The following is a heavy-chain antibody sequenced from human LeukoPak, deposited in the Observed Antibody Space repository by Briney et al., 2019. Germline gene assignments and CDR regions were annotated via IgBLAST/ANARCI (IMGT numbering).Heavy chain of an antibody. V-gene: IGHV1-2*02. CDR3: ARDPRRDGYKSEFDY. D-gene: IGHD5-24*01. CDR1: GYTFTGYY. J-gene: IGHJ4*02. Sequence: ASVKVSCKASGYTFTGYYIHWVRQAPGQGLEWMGWINPNSGGTTFAQKFQGRVTMTRDRSISTAYMELSSLRSDDTAVYYCARDPRRDGYKSEFDYWGQGTLVAVSS. CDR2: INPNSGGT.